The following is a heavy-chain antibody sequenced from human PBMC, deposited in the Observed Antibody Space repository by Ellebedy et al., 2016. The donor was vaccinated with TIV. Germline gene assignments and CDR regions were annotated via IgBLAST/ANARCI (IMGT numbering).Heavy chain of an antibody. CDR3: ARRVGDSGIIGDS. J-gene: IGHJ4*02. V-gene: IGHV3-48*04. CDR1: GFIFSSYS. D-gene: IGHD4-17*01. CDR2: IGTSSSMK. Sequence: GESLKISXAASGFIFSSYSMIWVRQAPGKGLEWVSYIGTSSSMKYYAESVQGRFTISRDNAKNSVYLQMDSLRAEDTGVYYCARRVGDSGIIGDSWGQGTLVTVSS.